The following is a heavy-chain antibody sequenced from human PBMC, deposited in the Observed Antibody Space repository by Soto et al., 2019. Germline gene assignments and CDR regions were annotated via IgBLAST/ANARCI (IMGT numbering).Heavy chain of an antibody. CDR2: IKVDGRET. Sequence: EVLVVESGGGLVQPGGSLRLSCAVSGFTFSGGYWMKWVRQAPGKGLEWVATIKVDGRETYYVDTVKGRFTISRDSAKNSLYLQMNSLSVEDTAVYYCASTRGYWGQGTLVTVSS. CDR3: ASTRGY. CDR1: GFTFSGGYW. D-gene: IGHD3-3*01. J-gene: IGHJ4*02. V-gene: IGHV3-7*03.